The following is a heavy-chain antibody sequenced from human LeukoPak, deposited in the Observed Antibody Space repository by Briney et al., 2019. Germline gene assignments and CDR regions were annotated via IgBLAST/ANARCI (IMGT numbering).Heavy chain of an antibody. Sequence: GGSLRLSCAASGFTFSSYSMNWVRQAPGKGLEWVSSISSSSSYEYYADSVKGRFTISRDNAKNSLYLQMNSLRAEDTAVYYCARDDHFDYDFWSGYFSSGFEEKYYFDYWGQGTLVTVSS. J-gene: IGHJ4*02. CDR2: ISSSSSYE. CDR3: ARDDHFDYDFWSGYFSSGFEEKYYFDY. CDR1: GFTFSSYS. V-gene: IGHV3-21*01. D-gene: IGHD3-3*01.